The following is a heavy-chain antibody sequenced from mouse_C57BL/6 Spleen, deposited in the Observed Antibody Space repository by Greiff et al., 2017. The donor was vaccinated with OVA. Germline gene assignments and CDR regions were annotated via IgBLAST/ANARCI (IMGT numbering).Heavy chain of an antibody. CDR1: GYTFTSYW. CDR3: ARCDYGSSYWYFDV. D-gene: IGHD1-1*01. V-gene: IGHV1-64*01. J-gene: IGHJ1*03. Sequence: QVQLQQSGAELVKPGASVKLSCKASGYTFTSYWMHWVKQRPGQGLEWIGMIHPNSGSTNYNEKFKSKATLTVDKSSSTAYMQLSSLTSEDSAVYYCARCDYGSSYWYFDVWGTGRTGTASS. CDR2: IHPNSGST.